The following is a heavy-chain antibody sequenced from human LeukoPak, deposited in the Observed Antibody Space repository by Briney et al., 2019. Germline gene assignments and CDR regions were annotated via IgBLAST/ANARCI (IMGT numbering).Heavy chain of an antibody. J-gene: IGHJ5*02. CDR1: GYTFTSYG. V-gene: IGHV1-18*01. CDR3: ARDENGYVWGSFRA. Sequence: ASVTVSCKASGYTFTSYGISWVRQAPGQGLEWMGWISAYNGNTNYAQKLQGRVTMTTDTSTSTAYMELRSLRSDDTAVYYCARDENGYVWGSFRAWGQGTLVTVSS. D-gene: IGHD3-16*02. CDR2: ISAYNGNT.